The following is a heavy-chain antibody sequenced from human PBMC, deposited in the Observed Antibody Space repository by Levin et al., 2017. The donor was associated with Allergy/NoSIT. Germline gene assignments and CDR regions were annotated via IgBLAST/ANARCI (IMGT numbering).Heavy chain of an antibody. CDR3: ARDRPAGDYFDAFDI. J-gene: IGHJ3*02. CDR1: GFTVSSNY. V-gene: IGHV3-66*01. CDR2: IYSGGST. Sequence: GESLKISCAASGFTVSSNYMSWVRQAPGKGLEWVSVIYSGGSTYYADSVKGRFTISRDNSKNTLYLQMNSLRAEDTAVYYCARDRPAGDYFDAFDIWGQGTMVTVSS. D-gene: IGHD2/OR15-2a*01.